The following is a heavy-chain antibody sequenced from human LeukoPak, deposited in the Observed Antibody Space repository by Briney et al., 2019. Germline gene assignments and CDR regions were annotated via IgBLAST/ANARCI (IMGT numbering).Heavy chain of an antibody. CDR3: ARTIGYCSSTSCYTGIMFDY. J-gene: IGHJ4*02. CDR1: GYTFTSYG. D-gene: IGHD2-2*02. Sequence: GASVKVSCKASGYTFTSYGISWVRQAPGQGLEWMGWISAYNGNKNYAQKLQGRVTITTDTSTSTAYMELRSLRSDVTAVYYCARTIGYCSSTSCYTGIMFDYWGQGTLVTVSS. CDR2: ISAYNGNK. V-gene: IGHV1-18*01.